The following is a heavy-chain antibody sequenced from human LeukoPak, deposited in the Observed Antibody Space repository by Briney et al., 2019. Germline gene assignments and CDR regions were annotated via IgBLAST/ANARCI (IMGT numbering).Heavy chain of an antibody. CDR1: GFTFSSYG. Sequence: GGSLRLSCAASGFTFSSYGMHWVRQAPGKGLEWVAVISHDGSNKYYADSVKGRFTISRDNSKNKLYLQMNSLRAEDTAVYYCAKEQDIVVVVAALPHLPLDYWGQGTLVTVSS. CDR3: AKEQDIVVVVAALPHLPLDY. D-gene: IGHD2-15*01. CDR2: ISHDGSNK. J-gene: IGHJ4*02. V-gene: IGHV3-30*18.